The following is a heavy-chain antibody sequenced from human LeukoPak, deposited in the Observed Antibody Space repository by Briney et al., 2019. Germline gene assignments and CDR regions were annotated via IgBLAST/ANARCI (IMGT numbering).Heavy chain of an antibody. J-gene: IGHJ4*02. V-gene: IGHV1-69*04. Sequence: GASVKVSCKASGGTFSSYATSWVRQAPGQGLEWMGRIIPILGIANYAQKFQGRVTITADKSTSTAYMELSSLRSEDTAVYYCARVPTGDDGYWGQGTLVTVSS. CDR2: IIPILGIA. CDR3: ARVPTGDDGY. D-gene: IGHD7-27*01. CDR1: GGTFSSYA.